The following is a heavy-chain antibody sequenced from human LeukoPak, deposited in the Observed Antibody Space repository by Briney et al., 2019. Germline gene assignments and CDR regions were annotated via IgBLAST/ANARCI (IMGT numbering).Heavy chain of an antibody. Sequence: GRSLRLSCAASGFTFSSYGMHWVRQAPGKGLEWVAVIWYDGSNKYYADSVKGRFTISRDNAKNSLYLQMNSLRAEDTAVYYCARDPRAYYDFWSGYYYYGMDVWGQGTTVTVSS. CDR2: IWYDGSNK. D-gene: IGHD3-3*01. V-gene: IGHV3-33*01. CDR1: GFTFSSYG. CDR3: ARDPRAYYDFWSGYYYYGMDV. J-gene: IGHJ6*02.